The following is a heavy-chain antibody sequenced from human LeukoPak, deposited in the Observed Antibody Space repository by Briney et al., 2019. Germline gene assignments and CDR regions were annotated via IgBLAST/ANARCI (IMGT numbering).Heavy chain of an antibody. CDR2: IYTSGST. J-gene: IGHJ4*02. V-gene: IGHV4-4*07. Sequence: SETLSLTCTVSGGSISSYYWSWIRQPAGKGLGWIGRIYTSGSTNYNPSLKSRVTMSVDASKNQFSLKLSSVTAADTAVYYCARALGYSYGYDLGFDYWGQGTLVTVSS. D-gene: IGHD5-18*01. CDR3: ARALGYSYGYDLGFDY. CDR1: GGSISSYY.